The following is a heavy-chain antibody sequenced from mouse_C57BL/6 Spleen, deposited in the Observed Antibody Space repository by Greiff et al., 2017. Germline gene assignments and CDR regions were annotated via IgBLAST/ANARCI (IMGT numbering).Heavy chain of an antibody. J-gene: IGHJ4*01. CDR2: ISDGGSYT. D-gene: IGHD2-4*01. CDR1: GFTFSSYA. CDR3: ARDQSYDYEDAMDY. Sequence: EVKLMESGGGLVKPGGSLKLSCAASGFTFSSYAMSWVRQTPEKRLEWVATISDGGSYTYYPDNVKGRFTISRDNAKNNLYLQMSHLKSEDTAMYYCARDQSYDYEDAMDYWGQGTSVTVSS. V-gene: IGHV5-4*01.